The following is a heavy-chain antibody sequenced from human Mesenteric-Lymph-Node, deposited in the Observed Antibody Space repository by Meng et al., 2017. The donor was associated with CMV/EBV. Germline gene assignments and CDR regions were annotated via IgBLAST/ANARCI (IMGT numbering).Heavy chain of an antibody. CDR1: GFTFSDYF. Sequence: GGSLRLSCAASGFTFSDYFMSWISQTPGKGLGWVAYISSGGSATYYADSAQGRFTISRDNAKNSLYLQMNSLRIDDTAIYYCATVDFWGQGTLVTVSS. V-gene: IGHV3-11*04. CDR3: ATVDF. J-gene: IGHJ4*02. CDR2: ISSGGSAT.